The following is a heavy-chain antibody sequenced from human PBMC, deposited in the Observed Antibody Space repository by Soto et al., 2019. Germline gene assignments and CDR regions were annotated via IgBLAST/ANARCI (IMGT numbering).Heavy chain of an antibody. Sequence: GGSLRLSCAASGFTFSSYAMSWVRQAPGKGLEWVSAISGSGGSTYYADSVKGRFTISRDNSKNTLYLQMNSLRAEDTAVYYCAKDPAYCGGDCYLDNGAFDIWGQGTMVTVSS. CDR3: AKDPAYCGGDCYLDNGAFDI. V-gene: IGHV3-23*01. J-gene: IGHJ3*02. CDR2: ISGSGGST. D-gene: IGHD2-21*02. CDR1: GFTFSSYA.